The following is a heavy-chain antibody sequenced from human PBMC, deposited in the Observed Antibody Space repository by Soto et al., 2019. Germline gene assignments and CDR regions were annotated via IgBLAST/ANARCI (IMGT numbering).Heavy chain of an antibody. D-gene: IGHD2-21*01. V-gene: IGHV1-69*12. J-gene: IGHJ6*02. CDR3: ASHIGRAPEGRYYYGMDV. Sequence: QVQLVQSGAEVKKPGSSVKVSCKASGGTFSSYAISWVRQAPGQGLEWMGGIIPIFGTADYAQKFEGRVTITADEATSTGYMELSSLRSEDTAVYYCASHIGRAPEGRYYYGMDVWGQGTTVTVSS. CDR1: GGTFSSYA. CDR2: IIPIFGTA.